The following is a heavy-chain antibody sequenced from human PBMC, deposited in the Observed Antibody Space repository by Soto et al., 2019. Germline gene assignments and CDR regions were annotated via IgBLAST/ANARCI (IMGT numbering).Heavy chain of an antibody. Sequence: ASVKVSCKASGYTFTDYYMHWVRQAPGQGLEWMGWINPTSGGTSYAQNFQGRVTMTRDTSISTAYMELSRLSSDDTAVYYCSRDSAVDGGSSNSLPNDYWGQGTLVTVSS. J-gene: IGHJ4*02. CDR1: GYTFTDYY. D-gene: IGHD6-19*01. CDR2: INPTSGGT. V-gene: IGHV1-2*02. CDR3: SRDSAVDGGSSNSLPNDY.